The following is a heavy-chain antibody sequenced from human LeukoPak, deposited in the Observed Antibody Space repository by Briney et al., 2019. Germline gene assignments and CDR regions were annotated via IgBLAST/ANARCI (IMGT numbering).Heavy chain of an antibody. CDR1: GFTFSSYG. D-gene: IGHD3-9*01. CDR3: ARGGGLRYFDWLLYREFDY. J-gene: IGHJ4*02. V-gene: IGHV3-48*04. Sequence: GGTLRLSCTASGFTFSSYGMNWVRQAPGKGLEWVSYISSSGSTIYYADSVKGRFTISRDNAKNSLYLQMNSLRAEDTAVYYCARGGGLRYFDWLLYREFDYWGQGTLVTVSS. CDR2: ISSSGSTI.